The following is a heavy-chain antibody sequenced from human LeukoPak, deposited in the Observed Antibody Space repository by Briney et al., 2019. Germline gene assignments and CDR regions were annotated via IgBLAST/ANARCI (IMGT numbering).Heavy chain of an antibody. J-gene: IGHJ3*02. CDR2: INHSGST. V-gene: IGHV4-30-2*01. CDR3: ARPRVVVHHDAFDI. D-gene: IGHD2-15*01. Sequence: SQTLSLTCTVSGGSISSGGYYWSWIRQPPGKGLEWIGEINHSGSTNYNPSLKSRVTMSVDTSKNQFSLKLSSVTAADTAVYYCARPRVVVHHDAFDIWGQGTMVTVSS. CDR1: GGSISSGGYY.